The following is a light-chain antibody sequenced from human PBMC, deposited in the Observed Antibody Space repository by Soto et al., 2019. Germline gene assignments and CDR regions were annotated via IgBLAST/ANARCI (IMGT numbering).Light chain of an antibody. CDR2: DAS. J-gene: IGKJ4*01. CDR3: QQDSNWPPIT. Sequence: EIVLTQSPATPSLSPGERATLSCRASQSVSSYLAWYQQKPGQAPRLLIYDASNRATGIPARFSGSGSGTDFTLTISSPEPVDFAVYYCQQDSNWPPITFGGGTKVEIK. V-gene: IGKV3-11*01. CDR1: QSVSSY.